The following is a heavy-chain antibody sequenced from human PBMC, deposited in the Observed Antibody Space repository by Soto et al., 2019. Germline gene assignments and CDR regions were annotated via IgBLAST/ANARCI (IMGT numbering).Heavy chain of an antibody. J-gene: IGHJ6*02. CDR2: ISGSGGST. Sequence: GGSLRLSCAASGFTFSSYAMSWVRQAPGKGLEWVSAISGSGGSTYYADSVKGRFTISRDNSKNTLYLQMNSLRAEDTAVYYCAKENRHWLPLGYYGMDVWGQGTTVTVSS. CDR3: AKENRHWLPLGYYGMDV. D-gene: IGHD6-19*01. V-gene: IGHV3-23*01. CDR1: GFTFSSYA.